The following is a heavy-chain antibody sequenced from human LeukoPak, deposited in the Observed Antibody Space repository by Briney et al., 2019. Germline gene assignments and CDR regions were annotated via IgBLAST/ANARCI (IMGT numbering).Heavy chain of an antibody. Sequence: PGGSLRLSCVASGFTFTDYAMSWVRQAPGKGLEWVSSIGGGGFNTHYADSVKGRFSISRDTSTNTLYLEMNSLRADDSALYYCAKDNFGLVPYCFDPWGQGTLVTVSS. CDR3: AKDNFGLVPYCFDP. J-gene: IGHJ5*02. V-gene: IGHV3-23*01. CDR2: IGGGGFNT. D-gene: IGHD2-21*01. CDR1: GFTFTDYA.